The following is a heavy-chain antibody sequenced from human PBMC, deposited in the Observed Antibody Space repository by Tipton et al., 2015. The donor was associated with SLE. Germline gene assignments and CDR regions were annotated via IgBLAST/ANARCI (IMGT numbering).Heavy chain of an antibody. Sequence: GSLRLSCEASGFTFSDSWMSWVRQAPGKGLEWLSNIKDDESETYYRSSVRGRFIISRDNTRNTLFLQMNNLRGDDTAVYYCVRINWSLGWNYDLWGRGTLVTVS. CDR3: VRINWSLGWNYDL. V-gene: IGHV3-7*03. CDR2: IKDDESET. CDR1: GFTFSDSW. J-gene: IGHJ2*01. D-gene: IGHD1-1*01.